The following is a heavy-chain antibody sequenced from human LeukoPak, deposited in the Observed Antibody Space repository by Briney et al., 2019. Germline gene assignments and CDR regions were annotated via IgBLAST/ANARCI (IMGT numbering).Heavy chain of an antibody. J-gene: IGHJ4*02. Sequence: SETLSLTCVVSGGSLTDYHWNWIRQSPGKGLEWIGEISHSGSTTYNPSLKGRLTMSVDTSKNQFSLKLRSVTAADTAVYYCARSMVRGATPFDYWGQGTLVTVSS. V-gene: IGHV4-34*10. CDR1: GGSLTDYH. D-gene: IGHD3-10*01. CDR3: ARSMVRGATPFDY. CDR2: ISHSGST.